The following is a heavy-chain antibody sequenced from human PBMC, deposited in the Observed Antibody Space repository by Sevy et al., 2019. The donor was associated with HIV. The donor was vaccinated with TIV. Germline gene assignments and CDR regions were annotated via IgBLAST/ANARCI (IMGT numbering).Heavy chain of an antibody. J-gene: IGHJ5*02. V-gene: IGHV4-34*01. CDR1: GGSFSGYY. CDR3: ARGRGYYDYVWGSYRYSPGDLFDP. CDR2: INHSGST. Sequence: SETLSLTCAVYGGSFSGYYWSWIRQPPGKGLEWIGEINHSGSTNYNPSLKSRVTISVDTSKNQFSLKLSSVTAADTAVYYCARGRGYYDYVWGSYRYSPGDLFDPWGQGTLVTVSS. D-gene: IGHD3-16*02.